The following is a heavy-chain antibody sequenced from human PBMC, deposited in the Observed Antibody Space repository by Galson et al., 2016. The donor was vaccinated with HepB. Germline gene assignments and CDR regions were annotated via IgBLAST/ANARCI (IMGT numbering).Heavy chain of an antibody. Sequence: SVKVSCKASRYTFTNYGISWVRQAPGQGLEWMGWISAYNGNTNYAQKFQGRVTMTTDTSTSTAYMELRSLKSDDTAVYYCARAVLPHYGMDVWGQGTTVTVSS. J-gene: IGHJ6*02. CDR2: ISAYNGNT. CDR1: RYTFTNYG. D-gene: IGHD3-3*01. V-gene: IGHV1-18*01. CDR3: ARAVLPHYGMDV.